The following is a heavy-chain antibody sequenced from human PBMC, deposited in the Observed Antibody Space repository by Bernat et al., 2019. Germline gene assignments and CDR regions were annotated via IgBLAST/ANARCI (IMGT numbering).Heavy chain of an antibody. Sequence: VQLVESGGGLVKPGGSLRLSCAASGFTFSSYSMNWVRQAPGKGLEWVSYISSSSSYIYYADSVKGRFTISRDNAKNSLYLQMNSLRAEDTAVYYCAGSQSSGDYDDAFDIWGQGTMVTVSS. CDR1: GFTFSSYS. V-gene: IGHV3-21*05. CDR3: AGSQSSGDYDDAFDI. D-gene: IGHD4-17*01. CDR2: ISSSSSYI. J-gene: IGHJ3*02.